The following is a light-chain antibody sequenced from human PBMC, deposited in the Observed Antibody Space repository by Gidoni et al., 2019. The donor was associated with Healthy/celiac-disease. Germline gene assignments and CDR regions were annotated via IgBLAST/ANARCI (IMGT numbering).Light chain of an antibody. CDR2: DAS. Sequence: SQSVTNNYLAWYQQKPGQAPRLVIYDASNRATGIPDRFSGSGSGPDFTLTISRLEPEDFAVYYCQQSGSSPYTVGQXSKLEIK. CDR3: QQSGSSPYT. V-gene: IGKV3-20*01. CDR1: QSVTNNY. J-gene: IGKJ2*01.